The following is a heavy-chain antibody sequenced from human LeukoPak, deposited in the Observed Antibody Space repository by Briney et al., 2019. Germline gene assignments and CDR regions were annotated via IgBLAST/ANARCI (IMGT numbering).Heavy chain of an antibody. CDR2: ISGSGGST. CDR3: AKDGWYAEYFQH. CDR1: GFTFSSYA. D-gene: IGHD6-19*01. V-gene: IGHV3-23*01. Sequence: TGGSLRLSCAASGFTFSSYAMSWVRQAQGKGLEWVSAISGSGGSTYYADSVKGRFTISRDNSKNTLYLQMNSLRAEDTAVYYCAKDGWYAEYFQHWGQGTLVTVSS. J-gene: IGHJ1*01.